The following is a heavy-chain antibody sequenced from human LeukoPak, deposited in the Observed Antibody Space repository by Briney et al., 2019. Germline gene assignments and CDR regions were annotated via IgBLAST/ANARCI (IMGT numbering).Heavy chain of an antibody. CDR3: AREDPQTTVPEGMDV. D-gene: IGHD4-17*01. CDR2: IYYSGTT. Sequence: ASETLSLTCTVSGGSISYYYWSWIRQSPGKGLEWIGYIYYSGTTNYNPSLKSRVTISVDTPKNQFSLQLRSVTAADTAVYYCAREDPQTTVPEGMDVWGQGTTVTVSS. CDR1: GGSISYYY. V-gene: IGHV4-59*01. J-gene: IGHJ6*02.